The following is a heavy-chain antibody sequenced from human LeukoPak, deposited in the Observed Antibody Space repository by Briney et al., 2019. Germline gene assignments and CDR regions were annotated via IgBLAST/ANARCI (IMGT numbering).Heavy chain of an antibody. CDR2: IIPILGIA. D-gene: IGHD3-16*01. V-gene: IGHV1-69*04. J-gene: IGHJ4*02. CDR3: ARDLMITFGGIITPGY. CDR1: GGTFSSYA. Sequence: SVKVSCKASGGTFSSYAISWVRQAPGQGLEWMGRIIPILGIANYAQKFQGRVTITADKSTSTAYMELSSLRSDDTAVYYCARDLMITFGGIITPGYWGQGTLVTVSS.